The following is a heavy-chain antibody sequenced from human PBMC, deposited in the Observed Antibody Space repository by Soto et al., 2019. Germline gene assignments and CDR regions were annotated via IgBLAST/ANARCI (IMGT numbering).Heavy chain of an antibody. D-gene: IGHD1-1*01. CDR2: IGSPDTHT. CDR1: GFTFSGYY. CDR3: ARNNWNGGNIDY. J-gene: IGHJ4*02. Sequence: PGGSLRLSCAASGFTFSGYYMSWIRQAPGKGLEWVSYIGSPDTHTDYADSVKGRFTVSRDNAKNSLYLQMNSLRAEDTAVYYCARNNWNGGNIDYWGQGTLVTVSS. V-gene: IGHV3-11*06.